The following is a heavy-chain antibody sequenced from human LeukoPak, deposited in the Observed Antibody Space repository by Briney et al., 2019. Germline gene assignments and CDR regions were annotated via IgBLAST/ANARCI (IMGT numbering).Heavy chain of an antibody. J-gene: IGHJ4*02. Sequence: GGSLRLSCAASGFTFRSYSMNWVRQAPGKGLEWVSSISSSSSYIYYADSVKGRFTISRDNAKNSLYLQMNSLRAEDTAVYYCANGEDILTGYSSFDYWGQGTLVTVSS. D-gene: IGHD3-9*01. V-gene: IGHV3-21*01. CDR3: ANGEDILTGYSSFDY. CDR2: ISSSSSYI. CDR1: GFTFRSYS.